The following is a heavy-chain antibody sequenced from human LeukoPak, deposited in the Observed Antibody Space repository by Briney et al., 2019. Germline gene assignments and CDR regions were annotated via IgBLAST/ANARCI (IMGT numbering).Heavy chain of an antibody. D-gene: IGHD1-26*01. CDR1: GFTFSSYW. CDR3: ARDSVGVPTDFDY. J-gene: IGHJ4*02. CDR2: INHNGNVN. V-gene: IGHV3-7*03. Sequence: GVSLRLSCAASGFTFSSYWMNWARQAPGKGLEWVASINHNGNVNYYVDSVKGRFTISRDNAKNSLYLQMSNLRAEDTAVYYCARDSVGVPTDFDYWGQGTLVTVSS.